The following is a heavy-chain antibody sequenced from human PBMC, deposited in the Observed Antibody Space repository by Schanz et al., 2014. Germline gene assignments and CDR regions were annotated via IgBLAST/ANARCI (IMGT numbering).Heavy chain of an antibody. D-gene: IGHD6-13*01. CDR3: ARDGEAAADCDY. CDR1: GYTFTSYD. CDR2: INPSGGST. Sequence: QVQLVQSGAEVKKPGASVKVSCKASGYTFTSYDINWVRQAPGQGLEWMGLINPSGGSTSYAQKFQGRVTMTRDTSTSTVYMELSSLRSEDTAVYYCARDGEAAADCDYWGQGTLVTVSS. J-gene: IGHJ4*02. V-gene: IGHV1-46*03.